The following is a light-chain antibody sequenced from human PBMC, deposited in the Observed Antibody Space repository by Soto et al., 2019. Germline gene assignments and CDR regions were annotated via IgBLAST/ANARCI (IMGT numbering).Light chain of an antibody. CDR1: SSDVGGYNY. Sequence: SALTQPASVYGSPGQSITISFTGTSSDVGGYNYVSWYQQHPGKAPKLMIYDVTNRPSGVSNRFSGSKSGNTASLTISGLQAEDEADYDCSSYTSSSTPLVFGGGTKLTVL. CDR3: SSYTSSSTPLV. V-gene: IGLV2-14*01. CDR2: DVT. J-gene: IGLJ3*02.